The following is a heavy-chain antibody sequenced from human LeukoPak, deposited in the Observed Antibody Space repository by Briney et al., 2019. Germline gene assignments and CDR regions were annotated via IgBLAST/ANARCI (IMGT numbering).Heavy chain of an antibody. V-gene: IGHV4-34*01. D-gene: IGHD4-17*01. Sequence: ASETLSLTCAVYGGSFSGYYWSWIRQPPGKGLEWIGEINHSGSTNYNPSLKSRVTISVDTSKNQFSLKLSSVTAADTAVYYCATRPSYGDYPDYWGQGTLVTVSS. CDR2: INHSGST. CDR1: GGSFSGYY. CDR3: ATRPSYGDYPDY. J-gene: IGHJ4*02.